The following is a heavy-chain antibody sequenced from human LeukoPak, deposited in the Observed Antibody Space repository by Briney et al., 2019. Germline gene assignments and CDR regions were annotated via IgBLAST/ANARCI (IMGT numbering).Heavy chain of an antibody. Sequence: ASVKVSCKASGYTFTSYGISWVRQAPGQGLGWMGILNPTGGSASYAQKFQGRLTMTRDTSTSTVYMELSSLRSEDTAVYYCAREMGATSFDYWGQGTLVTVSS. CDR2: LNPTGGSA. V-gene: IGHV1-46*01. CDR3: AREMGATSFDY. J-gene: IGHJ4*02. CDR1: GYTFTSYG. D-gene: IGHD1-26*01.